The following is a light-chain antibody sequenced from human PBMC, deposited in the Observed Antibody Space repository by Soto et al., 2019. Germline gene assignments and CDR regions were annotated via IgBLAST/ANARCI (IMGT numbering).Light chain of an antibody. Sequence: QSVLTQPASVSGSPGQSITISCTGTSSDFGSYNLVSWYQQHPGKAPKLMIYEGSKRPSGVSNRFSGSKSGNTASLTISGFQAEDEADYYCCSYAGSSTLYVFGTGTKVTVL. CDR1: SSDFGSYNL. CDR3: CSYAGSSTLYV. V-gene: IGLV2-23*01. CDR2: EGS. J-gene: IGLJ1*01.